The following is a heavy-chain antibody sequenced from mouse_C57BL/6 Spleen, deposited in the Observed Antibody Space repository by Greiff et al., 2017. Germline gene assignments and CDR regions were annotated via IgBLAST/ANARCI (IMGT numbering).Heavy chain of an antibody. CDR2: ISDGGSYT. D-gene: IGHD1-1*01. Sequence: EVMLVESGGGLVKPGGSLKLSCAASGFTFSSYAMSWVRQTPEQRLEWVATISDGGSYTYYPDNVKGRFTISRDNAKNNLYLQMSQLKSEDTAMLYCERAVKGYDNGSSPYFDVWGTGTTVTVSS. CDR1: GFTFSSYA. CDR3: ERAVKGYDNGSSPYFDV. J-gene: IGHJ1*03. V-gene: IGHV5-4*03.